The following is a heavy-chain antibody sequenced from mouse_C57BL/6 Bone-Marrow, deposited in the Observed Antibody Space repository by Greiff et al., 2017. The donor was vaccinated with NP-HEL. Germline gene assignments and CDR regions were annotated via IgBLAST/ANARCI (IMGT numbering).Heavy chain of an antibody. Sequence: QVQLQQPGAELVRPGSSVKLSCKASGYTFTSYWMDWVKQRPGQGLEWIGNIYPSDSETHYNQKFKDKATLTVDKSSSTAYMQLSSLTSEDSAVYYCARGLDSNYVRVDYWGQGTSVTVSS. J-gene: IGHJ4*01. CDR2: IYPSDSET. D-gene: IGHD2-5*01. CDR1: GYTFTSYW. CDR3: ARGLDSNYVRVDY. V-gene: IGHV1-61*01.